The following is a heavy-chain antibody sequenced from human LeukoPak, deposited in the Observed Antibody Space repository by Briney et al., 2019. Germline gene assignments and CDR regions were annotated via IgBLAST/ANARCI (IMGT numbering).Heavy chain of an antibody. CDR1: GGSFSGYY. CDR2: INHSGST. CDR3: ATGPPPNYHDSSGYYYGS. D-gene: IGHD3-22*01. J-gene: IGHJ4*02. Sequence: SETLSLTCAVYGGSFSGYYWSWIRQPPGKGLEWIGEINHSGSTNYNPSLKSRVTISVDTSKNQFSLKLSPVTAADTAVYYCATGPPPNYHDSSGYYYGSWGQGTLVTVSS. V-gene: IGHV4-34*01.